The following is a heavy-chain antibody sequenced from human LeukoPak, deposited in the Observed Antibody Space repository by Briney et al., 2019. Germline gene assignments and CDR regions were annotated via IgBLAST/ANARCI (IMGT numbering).Heavy chain of an antibody. CDR2: IYHSGST. CDR1: GDSVNTRRYY. J-gene: IGHJ4*02. V-gene: IGHV4-39*01. D-gene: IGHD6-19*01. CDR3: AKYGNSGWVIDN. Sequence: SETLSLTCPVSGDSVNTRRYYWGWIRQPPGKGLEWIGSIYHSGSTYYEPSLRSRVTISIDTSKNQFSLKLSSVTAADTAVYFCAKYGNSGWVIDNWGQGTLVTVSS.